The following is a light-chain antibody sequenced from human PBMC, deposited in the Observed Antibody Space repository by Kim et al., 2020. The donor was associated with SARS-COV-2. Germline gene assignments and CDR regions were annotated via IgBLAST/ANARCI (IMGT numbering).Light chain of an antibody. V-gene: IGKV3-11*01. CDR1: QSVRSF. CDR2: GAS. J-gene: IGKJ1*01. Sequence: EVVLTQSPATLSLSPGERATLSCRASQSVRSFLAWYQQKPGQSPRLLIYGASSRATGIPARFSGSGSGTDFTLTISSLEPEDFAVYYCQQRSSWPRTFGQGTKVEIK. CDR3: QQRSSWPRT.